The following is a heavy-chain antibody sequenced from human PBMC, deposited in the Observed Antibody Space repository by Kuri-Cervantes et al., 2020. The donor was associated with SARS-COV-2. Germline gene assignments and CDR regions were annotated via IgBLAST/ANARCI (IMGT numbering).Heavy chain of an antibody. D-gene: IGHD3-16*01. V-gene: IGHV3-33*08. CDR1: GFSLTNYA. CDR3: AMGAANSYMDV. J-gene: IGHJ6*03. CDR2: IWYDGKNE. Sequence: GESLKISCGASGFSLTNYAIHWVRQAPGKGLKWVSVIWYDGKNEYYAGSVKGRFNISRDTSKNTVSLHMNSLRAEDTAMYYCAMGAANSYMDVWGRGTTVTVSS.